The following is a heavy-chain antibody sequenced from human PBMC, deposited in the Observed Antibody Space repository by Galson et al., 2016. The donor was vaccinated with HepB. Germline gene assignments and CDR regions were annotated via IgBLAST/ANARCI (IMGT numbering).Heavy chain of an antibody. D-gene: IGHD3-22*01. CDR2: IKSDGGDT. J-gene: IGHJ4*02. CDR1: GFTFSSYW. V-gene: IGHV3-74*01. CDR3: ARSTRGYHD. Sequence: LRLSCAASGFTFSSYWMHWVRQAPGKGLVWVSRIKSDGGDTIYADPVKGRFTISRDNAKKTLYLQMNSLRAEDTAVYYCARSTRGYHDGGQGTLATVSS.